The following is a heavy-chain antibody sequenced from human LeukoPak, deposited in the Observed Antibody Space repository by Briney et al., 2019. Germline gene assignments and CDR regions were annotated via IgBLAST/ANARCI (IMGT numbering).Heavy chain of an antibody. D-gene: IGHD4-17*01. J-gene: IGHJ4*02. V-gene: IGHV4-4*02. CDR3: ASKVYGDARTFDY. CDR2: IYHSGST. Sequence: PSGTLSLTCAVSGGSISSSNWWSWVRQPPGKGLEWIGEIYHSGSTNYNPSLKSRVTISVDKSKNQFSLKLTSVTAADTAVYYCASKVYGDARTFDYWGQGTLVTVSS. CDR1: GGSISSSNW.